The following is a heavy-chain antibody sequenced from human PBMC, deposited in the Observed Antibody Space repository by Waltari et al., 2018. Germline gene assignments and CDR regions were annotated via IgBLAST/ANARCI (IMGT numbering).Heavy chain of an antibody. J-gene: IGHJ4*02. V-gene: IGHV1-69*01. D-gene: IGHD5-12*01. CDR1: GGSFSSYA. Sequence: QVQLAQSGAEVKKPGSSRKVSCTASGGSFSSYAISWGRQVPGQGLEWLGGIIPSCRTPQYAQRFLDSVTITSEESTNTVYIELRSLRPEDTAVYYCARSPGERWLQMFFDYWGQGTLVTVSS. CDR3: ARSPGERWLQMFFDY. CDR2: IIPSCRTP.